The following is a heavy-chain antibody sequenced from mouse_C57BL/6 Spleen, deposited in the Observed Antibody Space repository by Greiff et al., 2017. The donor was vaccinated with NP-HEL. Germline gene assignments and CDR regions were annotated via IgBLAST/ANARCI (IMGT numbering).Heavy chain of an antibody. Sequence: VKLQQSGAELARPGASVKLSCKASGYTFTSYGISWVKQRTGQGLEWIGEIYPRSGNTYYNEKFKGKATLTADKSSSTAYMELRSLTSEDSAVYFCAGHYGSSYGNFDVWGTGTTVTVSS. J-gene: IGHJ1*03. D-gene: IGHD1-1*01. CDR1: GYTFTSYG. CDR2: IYPRSGNT. V-gene: IGHV1-81*01. CDR3: AGHYGSSYGNFDV.